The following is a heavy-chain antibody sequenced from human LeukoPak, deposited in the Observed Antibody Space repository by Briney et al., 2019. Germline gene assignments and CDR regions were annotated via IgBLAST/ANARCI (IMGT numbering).Heavy chain of an antibody. CDR2: ISYDGSNK. CDR1: GFTFSSYA. J-gene: IGHJ1*01. Sequence: PGRSLRLSCAASGFTFSSYAMHWVRQAPGKGLEWVAVISYDGSNKYYADSVKGRFTISRDNSENTVYLQMTSLRVEDTAEYYSGSGSELPHHWGQGTLVTVSS. CDR3: GSGSELPHH. D-gene: IGHD3-10*01. V-gene: IGHV3-30-3*01.